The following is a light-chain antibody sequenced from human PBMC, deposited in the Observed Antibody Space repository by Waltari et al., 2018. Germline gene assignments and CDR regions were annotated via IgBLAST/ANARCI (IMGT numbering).Light chain of an antibody. V-gene: IGLV2-11*01. CDR1: RSDVGDFNY. J-gene: IGLJ3*02. CDR2: DVS. CDR3: CSYAATYTLL. Sequence: QSALTQPRPVSGSPGQSVTISSTGPRSDVGDFNYVSWYQQHPGRAPKLMIYDVSKRPSGVPDRFSSSKSDNTASLTISGLQAEDEADYYCCSYAATYTLLFGGGTKLTVL.